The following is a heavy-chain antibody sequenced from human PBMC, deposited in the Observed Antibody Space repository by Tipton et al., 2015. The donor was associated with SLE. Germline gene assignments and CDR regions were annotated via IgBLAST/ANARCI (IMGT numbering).Heavy chain of an antibody. CDR1: GFSFSGYW. CDR3: ARGDRTTWTFDY. Sequence: SLRLSCAASGFSFSGYWMHWVRQGPGEGLVWVSSIKSDGSITTYAESVKGRFTISRDNAKNTLYLQMNSLRAEDTAVYYCARGDRTTWTFDYWGQGTLVTVSS. V-gene: IGHV3-74*01. J-gene: IGHJ4*02. CDR2: IKSDGSIT. D-gene: IGHD3-16*01.